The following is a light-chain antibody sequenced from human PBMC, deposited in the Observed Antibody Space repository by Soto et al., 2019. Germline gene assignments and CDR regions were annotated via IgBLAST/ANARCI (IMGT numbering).Light chain of an antibody. CDR1: QSVSSSY. J-gene: IGKJ4*01. CDR3: QQYGSSPPLT. V-gene: IGKV3-20*01. CDR2: GAS. Sequence: EIVLTQSPGTLSLSPGERATLSCRSSQSVSSSYLDWYQQKPGQAPRLLIYGASSRATGIPDRFSGSGSGTDFNLTISRLEPEDLEVYYCQQYGSSPPLTFGGGTKVEIK.